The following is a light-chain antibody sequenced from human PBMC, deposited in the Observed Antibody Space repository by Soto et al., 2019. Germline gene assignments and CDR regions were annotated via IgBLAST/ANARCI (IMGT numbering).Light chain of an antibody. J-gene: IGLJ1*01. V-gene: IGLV2-18*02. Sequence: QSVLTQPPSVSGSPGQSVTISCTGTSSDFGIYNGVSWYQQPPGTAPKLMIYDVINRPSGVPDRFSGSNSDNTASLTISGLQAEDEAEYYCSSYTSSSTYVLGTGTKLTVL. CDR1: SSDFGIYNG. CDR3: SSYTSSSTYV. CDR2: DVI.